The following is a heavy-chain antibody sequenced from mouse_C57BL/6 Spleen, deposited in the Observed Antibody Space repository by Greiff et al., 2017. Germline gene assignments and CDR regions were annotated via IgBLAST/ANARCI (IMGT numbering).Heavy chain of an antibody. CDR3: ANPTYYYGSSHWYFDV. J-gene: IGHJ1*03. Sequence: EVQLQQSGPGLVKPSQSLSLTCSVTGYSITSGYYWNWIRQFPGNKLEWMGYISYDGSNNYNPSLKNRISITRDTSKNQFFLKLHSVTTEDTATYYCANPTYYYGSSHWYFDVWGTGTTVTVSS. V-gene: IGHV3-6*01. CDR2: ISYDGSN. D-gene: IGHD1-1*01. CDR1: GYSITSGYY.